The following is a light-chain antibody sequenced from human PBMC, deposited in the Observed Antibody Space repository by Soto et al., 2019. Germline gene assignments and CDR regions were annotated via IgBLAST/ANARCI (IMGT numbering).Light chain of an antibody. J-gene: IGLJ1*01. CDR3: SSYASGGTYV. CDR1: SSDVGGYNS. Sequence: QSVLTQPASLSGSPWQSIAISCTGNSSDVGGYNSVSWYQQHPGKAPKLMIYDVTNRPSGVSNRFSGSKSGNTASLTISGLQAEDEADYYCSSYASGGTYVFGTGTKVTVL. CDR2: DVT. V-gene: IGLV2-14*01.